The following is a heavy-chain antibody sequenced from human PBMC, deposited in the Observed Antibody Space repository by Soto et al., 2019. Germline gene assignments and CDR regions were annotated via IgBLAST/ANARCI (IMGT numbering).Heavy chain of an antibody. CDR3: ARGNLQWLATYYYYGMDV. J-gene: IGHJ6*02. V-gene: IGHV1-69*13. CDR2: IIPIFGTA. CDR1: GGTFSSYA. Sequence: SAKASCKASGGTFSSYAISRVRQAPGQGLEWMGGIIPIFGTANYAQKFEGRVTITADESTSTAYMELSSLRSEDTAVYYCARGNLQWLATYYYYGMDVWGQGTTVTVSS. D-gene: IGHD6-19*01.